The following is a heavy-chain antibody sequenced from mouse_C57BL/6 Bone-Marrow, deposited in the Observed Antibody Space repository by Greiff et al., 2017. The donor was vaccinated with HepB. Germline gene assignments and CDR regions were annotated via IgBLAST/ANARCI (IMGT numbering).Heavy chain of an antibody. CDR2: IYPRSGNT. CDR3: ARYPYYYGSSYYWYFDV. J-gene: IGHJ1*03. CDR1: GYTFTSYG. D-gene: IGHD1-1*01. Sequence: QVQLQQSGAELARPGASVKLSCKASGYTFTSYGISWVKQRTGQGLEWIGEIYPRSGNTYYNEKFKGKATLTADKSSSTAYLELRSLTSEDSAVYFCARYPYYYGSSYYWYFDVWGTGTTVTVSS. V-gene: IGHV1-81*01.